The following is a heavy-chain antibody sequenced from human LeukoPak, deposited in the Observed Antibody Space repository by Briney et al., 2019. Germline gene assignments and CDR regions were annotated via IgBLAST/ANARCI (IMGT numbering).Heavy chain of an antibody. J-gene: IGHJ4*02. CDR2: INTDGSST. CDR1: GFTFSSYW. V-gene: IGHV3-74*01. Sequence: PGGSLRLSCAASGFTFSSYWMHWVRQAPGKGLVWVSRINTDGSSTTYADSVKGRFTTSRDNAKNTLYLQMNSLRAEDTALYYCARSSSGWHSDYWGQGTLATVSS. D-gene: IGHD6-19*01. CDR3: ARSSSGWHSDY.